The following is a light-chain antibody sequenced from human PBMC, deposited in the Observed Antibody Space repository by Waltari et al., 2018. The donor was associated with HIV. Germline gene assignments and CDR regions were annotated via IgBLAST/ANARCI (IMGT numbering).Light chain of an antibody. V-gene: IGKV1-5*03. CDR3: QQYSSDPLT. CDR2: KAS. J-gene: IGKJ4*01. CDR1: QSISNW. Sequence: DIQITQALSTVSASVGDKIIITCRVSQSISNWLAWFQQKPGKAPKLLIYKASNLESGVTSRFSGSGCGRGFTLTINSMQPDDFATYFCQQYSSDPLTFGRGTRVEVK.